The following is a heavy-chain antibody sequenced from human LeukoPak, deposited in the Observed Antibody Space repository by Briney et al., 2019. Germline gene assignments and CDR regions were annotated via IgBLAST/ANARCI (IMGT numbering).Heavy chain of an antibody. J-gene: IGHJ4*02. V-gene: IGHV3-74*01. CDR3: ARDLIADRPDGGM. Sequence: GGSLRLSCAASGFTFSSYWMRWVRQAPGKGLVWVSRINSDGSSTNYADFVKDRFTIFRDNAKNTLSLQMNSLRAEDTAVYYCARDLIADRPDGGMWGQGTLVTVSS. CDR1: GFTFSSYW. CDR2: INSDGSST. D-gene: IGHD6-6*01.